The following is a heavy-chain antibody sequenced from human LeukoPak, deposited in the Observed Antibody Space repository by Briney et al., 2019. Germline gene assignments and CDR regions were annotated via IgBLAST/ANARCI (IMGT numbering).Heavy chain of an antibody. CDR3: ARDGFEYSSSKTDY. CDR1: GYSFTSYW. D-gene: IGHD6-6*01. J-gene: IGHJ4*02. V-gene: IGHV1-18*04. Sequence: GESLKISCKGSGYSFTSYWIGWVRQAPGQGLEWMGWISAYNGNTNYAQKLQGRVTMTTDTSTSTAYMELRSLRSDDTAVYYCARDGFEYSSSKTDYWGQGTLVTVSS. CDR2: ISAYNGNT.